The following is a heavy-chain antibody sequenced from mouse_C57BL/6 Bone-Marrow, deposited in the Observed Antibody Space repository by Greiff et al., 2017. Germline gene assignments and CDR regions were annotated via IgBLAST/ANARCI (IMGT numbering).Heavy chain of an antibody. CDR1: GYTFTSYW. J-gene: IGHJ4*01. Sequence: VQLQQSGTVLARPGASVKMSCKTSGYTFTSYWMHWVKQRPGQGLEWIGAIYPGNSDTSYNQKFKGKAKLTAVTSASTAYMELSSLTNEVSAVYYCTRCGNYGVYYAMDYWGQGTSVTVSS. V-gene: IGHV1-5*01. CDR3: TRCGNYGVYYAMDY. CDR2: IYPGNSDT. D-gene: IGHD2-1*01.